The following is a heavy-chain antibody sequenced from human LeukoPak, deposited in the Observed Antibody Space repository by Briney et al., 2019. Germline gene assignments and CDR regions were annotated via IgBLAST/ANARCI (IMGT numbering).Heavy chain of an antibody. D-gene: IGHD2-21*01. Sequence: SETLSLTCTVSGGSISSYYWSWIRQPPGKGLEWIGYIYYSGSTNYNPSLKSRVTISVDTSKNQFSLKLSSVTAADTAVYYCARVNCGGDCYGSNHPPDAFDIWGQGTMVTVSS. V-gene: IGHV4-59*01. CDR3: ARVNCGGDCYGSNHPPDAFDI. CDR1: GGSISSYY. J-gene: IGHJ3*02. CDR2: IYYSGST.